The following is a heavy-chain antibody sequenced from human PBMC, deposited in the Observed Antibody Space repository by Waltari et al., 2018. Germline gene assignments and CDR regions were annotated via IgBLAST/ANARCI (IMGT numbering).Heavy chain of an antibody. CDR3: AHRRRSSSWPYFDY. V-gene: IGHV2-5*01. CDR2: IYWNDDK. D-gene: IGHD6-13*01. J-gene: IGHJ4*02. Sequence: QITLKESGPTLVKPTQTLTLTCTFSGFSLSTSGVGVGWIRQPPGKALEWLALIYWNDDKRYSPSLKSRLTITKDTSKNQVVLTMTNMDPVDTATYYWAHRRRSSSWPYFDYWGQGTLVTVSS. CDR1: GFSLSTSGVG.